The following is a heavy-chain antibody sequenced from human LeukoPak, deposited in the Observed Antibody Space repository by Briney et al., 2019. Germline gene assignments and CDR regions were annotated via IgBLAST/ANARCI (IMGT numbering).Heavy chain of an antibody. CDR3: ARDGSYCGGDCYEESWDNWFDP. V-gene: IGHV1-2*06. D-gene: IGHD2-21*02. Sequence: ASXXVSYKASGYTFTGYYMHWVGQAPGQGREWMGRINPNSGGTNYAQKFQGRVTMTRDTDISKDYIEMRRLRSDDTAVYYCARDGSYCGGDCYEESWDNWFDPWGQGTLVTVSS. CDR1: GYTFTGYY. CDR2: INPNSGGT. J-gene: IGHJ5*02.